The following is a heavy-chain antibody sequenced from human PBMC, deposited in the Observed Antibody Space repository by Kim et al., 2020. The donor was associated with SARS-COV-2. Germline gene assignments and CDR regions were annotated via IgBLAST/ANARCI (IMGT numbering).Heavy chain of an antibody. CDR2: GGST. Sequence: GGSTSYAQKFPGRVTMTRDTSTSTVYMELSSLRSEDTAVYYCARDDAFDIWGQGTMVTVSS. V-gene: IGHV1-46*01. CDR3: ARDDAFDI. J-gene: IGHJ3*02.